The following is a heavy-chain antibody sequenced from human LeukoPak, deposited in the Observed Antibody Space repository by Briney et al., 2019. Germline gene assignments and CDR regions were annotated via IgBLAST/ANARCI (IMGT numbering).Heavy chain of an antibody. CDR1: GYSFSSFW. Sequence: PGESLRISCKGSGYSFSSFWINWLRQMPGKGLEWMGRIDPFDSNTNYSPSFEGHVSISADKSMSTAYLQWTSLKASDTAIYYCARGLYSGYYMSGYWGQGTRVTVSS. CDR3: ARGLYSGYYMSGY. V-gene: IGHV5-10-1*01. CDR2: IDPFDSNT. J-gene: IGHJ4*02. D-gene: IGHD5-12*01.